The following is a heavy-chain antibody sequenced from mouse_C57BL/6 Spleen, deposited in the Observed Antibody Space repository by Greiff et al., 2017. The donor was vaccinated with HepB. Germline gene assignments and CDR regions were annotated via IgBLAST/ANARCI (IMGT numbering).Heavy chain of an antibody. CDR1: GFTFSSYT. J-gene: IGHJ1*03. CDR3: ARHWDDWYFDV. CDR2: ISGGGGNT. D-gene: IGHD4-1*01. V-gene: IGHV5-9*01. Sequence: EVKLMESGGGLVKPGGSLKLSCAASGFTFSSYTMSWVRQTPEKRLEWVATISGGGGNTYYPDSVKGRFTISRDNAKNTLYLQMSSLRSEDTALYYCARHWDDWYFDVWGTGTTVTVSS.